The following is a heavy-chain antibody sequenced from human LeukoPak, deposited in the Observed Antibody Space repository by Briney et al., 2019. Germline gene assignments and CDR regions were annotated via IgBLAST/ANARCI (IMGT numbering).Heavy chain of an antibody. D-gene: IGHD3-16*01. CDR2: ISGSGGST. CDR1: GFTFSSYG. V-gene: IGHV3-23*01. J-gene: IGHJ5*02. Sequence: GGSLRLSCAASGFTFSSYGMSWVRQAPGKGLEWVSAISGSGGSTYYADSVKGRFTISRDNSKNTLYLQMNSLRAEDTAVYYCAKDDNYIRFLSWGQGTLVTVSS. CDR3: AKDDNYIRFLS.